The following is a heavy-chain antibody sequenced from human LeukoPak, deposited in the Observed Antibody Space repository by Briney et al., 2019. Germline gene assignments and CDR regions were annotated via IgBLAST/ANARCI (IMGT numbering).Heavy chain of an antibody. CDR2: ISGSGGST. Sequence: GGSLRLSCAASGFTFSSYAMSWVRQAPGKGLEWVSAISGSGGSTYYADSVKGRFTISRDNSKNTLYLQMNSLRAEDTAVYYCAKMGPRLRYFDWLPPVDYWGQGTLVTVSS. CDR3: AKMGPRLRYFDWLPPVDY. D-gene: IGHD3-9*01. J-gene: IGHJ4*02. V-gene: IGHV3-23*01. CDR1: GFTFSSYA.